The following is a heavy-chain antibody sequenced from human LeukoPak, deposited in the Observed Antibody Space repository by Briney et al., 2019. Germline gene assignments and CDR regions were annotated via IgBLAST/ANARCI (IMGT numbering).Heavy chain of an antibody. V-gene: IGHV3-66*01. J-gene: IGHJ6*03. CDR1: GFTVSSNY. CDR2: IYSGGST. Sequence: GGSLRLSCAASGFTVSSNYMSWVRQAPGKGLEWVSVIYSGGSTYYADSVKGRFTISRDNSKNTLYLQMNSLRAEDTAVYYCARGPSSYFYMDVWGKGTTVTISS. CDR3: ARGPSSYFYMDV.